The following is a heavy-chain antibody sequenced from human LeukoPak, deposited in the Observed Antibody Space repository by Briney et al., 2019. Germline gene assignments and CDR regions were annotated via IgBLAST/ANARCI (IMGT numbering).Heavy chain of an antibody. CDR2: INHSGST. J-gene: IGHJ4*02. Sequence: PSGTLSLTCVVSGASISSSNWWNWVRQPPGKGLEWIGEINHSGSTNYNPSLKSRVTISVDTSKNQFSLKLSSVTAADTAVYYCARKDRGYYRHGTFDYWGQGTLVTVSS. D-gene: IGHD3-22*01. V-gene: IGHV4-4*02. CDR3: ARKDRGYYRHGTFDY. CDR1: GASISSSNW.